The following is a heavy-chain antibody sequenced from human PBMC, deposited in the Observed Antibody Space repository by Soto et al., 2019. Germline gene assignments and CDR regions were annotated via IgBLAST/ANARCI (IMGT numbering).Heavy chain of an antibody. D-gene: IGHD2-21*02. CDR2: MSGNGGST. Sequence: EVHLLESGGGLVQPGGSLRLSCAAAGFTFSSYAMSWVRQAPGKRLEWVSVMSGNGGSTYYADSVKGRFTISRDNSKNTLYLQMNSLRADDTAVYYCSKCWGVVTTTPPYDYWGQGTVVTVSS. CDR3: SKCWGVVTTTPPYDY. J-gene: IGHJ4*02. CDR1: GFTFSSYA. V-gene: IGHV3-23*01.